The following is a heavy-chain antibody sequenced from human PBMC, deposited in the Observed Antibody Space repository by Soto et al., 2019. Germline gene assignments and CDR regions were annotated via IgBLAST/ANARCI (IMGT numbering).Heavy chain of an antibody. D-gene: IGHD3-10*01. CDR3: ARLPPLYGSGGPYYYYGMDV. CDR1: GYTFTSYD. Sequence: QVQLVQSGAEVKKPGASVKVSCKASGYTFTSYDINWVRQATGQGLEWMGWMNPNSGNTGYAQKFQGRVTMTRNTSISTAYMELSSLRSEDTAVYYCARLPPLYGSGGPYYYYGMDVWGQGTTVTVSS. CDR2: MNPNSGNT. J-gene: IGHJ6*02. V-gene: IGHV1-8*01.